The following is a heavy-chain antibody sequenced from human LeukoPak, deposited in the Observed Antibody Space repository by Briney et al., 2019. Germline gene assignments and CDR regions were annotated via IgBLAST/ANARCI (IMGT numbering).Heavy chain of an antibody. CDR3: ARVLHYYDSSGYSHHYFDY. J-gene: IGHJ4*02. V-gene: IGHV3-53*01. Sequence: GGSLRLSCAASGFTVSSNYMSWVRQAPGKGLEWVSVIYSGGSTYYADSVKGRFTISRDNSKNTLYLQMNSLRAEDTAVYYCARVLHYYDSSGYSHHYFDYWGQGTLVTVSS. CDR1: GFTVSSNY. D-gene: IGHD3-22*01. CDR2: IYSGGST.